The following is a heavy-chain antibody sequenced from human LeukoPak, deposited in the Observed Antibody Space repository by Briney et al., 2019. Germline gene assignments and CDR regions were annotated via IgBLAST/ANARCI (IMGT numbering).Heavy chain of an antibody. Sequence: GASVKVSCKASGYTFTSYAMHWVRQAPGQRLEWMGWINAGNGNTKYSQKFQGRVTITRDTSASTAYMELSSLRSEDTAVYYCARVRGYSYGWGPDYWGQGTLVTVSS. CDR2: INAGNGNT. V-gene: IGHV1-3*01. CDR3: ARVRGYSYGWGPDY. D-gene: IGHD5-18*01. CDR1: GYTFTSYA. J-gene: IGHJ4*02.